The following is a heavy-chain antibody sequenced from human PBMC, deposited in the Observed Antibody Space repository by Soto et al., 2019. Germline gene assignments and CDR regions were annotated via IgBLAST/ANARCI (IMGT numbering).Heavy chain of an antibody. CDR3: VSQRTTVPTQAYFDY. Sequence: ETLSLTCTVSGGSVTNSSYYWGWIRQSPGKGLEWIGSVYYRGRSYSKSSVKSRVTISVDTSKNRFSLSLNSVTASDTAVYFCVSQRTTVPTQAYFDYWGTGALVTVSS. V-gene: IGHV4-39*01. J-gene: IGHJ4*02. D-gene: IGHD4-17*01. CDR1: GGSVTNSSYY. CDR2: VYYRGRS.